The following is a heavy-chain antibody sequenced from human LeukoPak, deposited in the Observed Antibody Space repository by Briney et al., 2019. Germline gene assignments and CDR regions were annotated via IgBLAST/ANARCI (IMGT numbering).Heavy chain of an antibody. V-gene: IGHV3-48*03. CDR1: GFTFSSYE. D-gene: IGHD2-15*01. CDR3: ARVENFYCSGGSCTGY. J-gene: IGHJ4*02. Sequence: VGSLRLSCAASGFTFSSYEMNWVRQAPGKGLEWVSYISSSGSTIYYADSVKGRFTISRDNAKNSLYLQMNSLRAEDTAVYYCARVENFYCSGGSCTGYWGQGTLVTVSS. CDR2: ISSSGSTI.